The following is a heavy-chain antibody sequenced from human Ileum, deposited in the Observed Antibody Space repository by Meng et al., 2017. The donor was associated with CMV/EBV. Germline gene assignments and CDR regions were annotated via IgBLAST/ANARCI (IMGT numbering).Heavy chain of an antibody. Sequence: GESLKISCKGSGYSFSDYWIGWVRQMPGKGLEWMGLIYPGDSDTRYSPSFQGQVTISAAKSISTAYLQWSSLKASDTAMYYCARHVQQDRYYFYYGIDVWGQGTPVTVSS. J-gene: IGHJ6*02. D-gene: IGHD5-18*01. CDR2: IYPGDSDT. CDR3: ARHVQQDRYYFYYGIDV. V-gene: IGHV5-51*01. CDR1: GYSFSDYW.